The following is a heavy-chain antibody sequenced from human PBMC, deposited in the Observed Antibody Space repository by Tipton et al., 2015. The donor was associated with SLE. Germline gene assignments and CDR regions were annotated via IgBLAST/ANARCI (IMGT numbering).Heavy chain of an antibody. CDR3: TTLTTLGDYSDS. D-gene: IGHD4-11*01. V-gene: IGHV3-7*02. Sequence: QLVQSGGGLAQPGGSLRLSCAASGFTFRHLWMDWVRQAPGKGLEWVANINQDGSQRYYADSVKGRFTISRDNARNTVYLQMNSLRVEDTAVYYCTTLTTLGDYSDSWGQGTLVTVSS. CDR1: GFTFRHLW. J-gene: IGHJ4*02. CDR2: INQDGSQR.